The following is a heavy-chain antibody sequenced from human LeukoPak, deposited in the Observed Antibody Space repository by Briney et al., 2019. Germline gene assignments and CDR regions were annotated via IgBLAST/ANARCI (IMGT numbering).Heavy chain of an antibody. Sequence: GSLRLSCVASGFTFSNYGMNWVRQAPGKGLEWVSSITSGSSYIYYADSVKGRFTISRDNAKNSLYLQMNSLRAEDTAVYYCARDPYSGSYGNYYYYFMDVWGKGTTVTISS. J-gene: IGHJ6*03. CDR3: ARDPYSGSYGNYYYYFMDV. V-gene: IGHV3-21*01. CDR1: GFTFSNYG. D-gene: IGHD1-26*01. CDR2: ITSGSSYI.